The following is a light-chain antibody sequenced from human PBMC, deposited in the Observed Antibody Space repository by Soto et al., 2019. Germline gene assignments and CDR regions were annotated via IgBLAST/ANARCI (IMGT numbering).Light chain of an antibody. Sequence: QSALTQPASVSGSPGQSITISCTGTSSDVGGYNYVSWYRQHPGKAPKLMIYDVSNRPSGVSNRFSGSKSGNTASLTISGLQAEDEADYYCSSYTSSSTLGVVFGGGTKLTVL. J-gene: IGLJ2*01. CDR1: SSDVGGYNY. CDR2: DVS. V-gene: IGLV2-14*01. CDR3: SSYTSSSTLGVV.